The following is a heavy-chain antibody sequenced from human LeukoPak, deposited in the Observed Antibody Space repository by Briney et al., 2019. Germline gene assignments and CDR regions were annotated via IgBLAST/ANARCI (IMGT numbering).Heavy chain of an antibody. D-gene: IGHD1-26*01. CDR1: GYSFANYW. J-gene: IGHJ3*02. CDR3: ASRGGSGSHDASDI. CDR2: IYPGDSET. Sequence: GESLKISCKASGYSFANYWIGWVRQMPEKGLEFMGIIYPGDSETKYSPSFQGQVTISADKSISTAYLQWSSLKASDTAMYYCASRGGSGSHDASDIWGQGTMVTVSS. V-gene: IGHV5-51*01.